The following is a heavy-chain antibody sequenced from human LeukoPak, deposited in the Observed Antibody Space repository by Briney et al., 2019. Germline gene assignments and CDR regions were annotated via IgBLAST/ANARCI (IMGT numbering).Heavy chain of an antibody. CDR3: ARTHGDYDLDY. Sequence: GGSLRLSCAASGFTFSSYWMHWVRQAPGKGMMWVSRINSDGSSTSYADSVKGRFTISRDNAKNTLYLQMNSLRAEDTAVYYCARTHGDYDLDYWGQGTLVTVSS. CDR1: GFTFSSYW. J-gene: IGHJ4*02. CDR2: INSDGSST. V-gene: IGHV3-74*01. D-gene: IGHD4-17*01.